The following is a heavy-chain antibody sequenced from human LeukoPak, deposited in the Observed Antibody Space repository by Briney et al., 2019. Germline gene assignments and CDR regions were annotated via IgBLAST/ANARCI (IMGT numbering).Heavy chain of an antibody. J-gene: IGHJ4*02. V-gene: IGHV3-74*01. Sequence: GGSLRLSCAASGFTFGTYWMHWVRQTPGQGLVWVSRINSDGSNTNYADSVKGRFTVSRDNAQNTLYLQMSSLRAEDTAVYYCARAGNYYFEYWGQGALVTVSS. CDR1: GFTFGTYW. CDR3: ARAGNYYFEY. CDR2: INSDGSNT.